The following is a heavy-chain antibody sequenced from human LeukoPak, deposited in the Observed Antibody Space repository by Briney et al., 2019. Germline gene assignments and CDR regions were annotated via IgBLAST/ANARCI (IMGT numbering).Heavy chain of an antibody. J-gene: IGHJ4*02. D-gene: IGHD3-9*01. V-gene: IGHV3-30*02. Sequence: GGSLRLSRAASGFTFSSYGMHWVRQAPGKGLEWVAFIRYDGSNKYYADSVKGRFTISRDNSKNTLYLQMNSLRAEDTAVYYCAKGDYDILTGYYFDYWGQGTLVTVSS. CDR2: IRYDGSNK. CDR1: GFTFSSYG. CDR3: AKGDYDILTGYYFDY.